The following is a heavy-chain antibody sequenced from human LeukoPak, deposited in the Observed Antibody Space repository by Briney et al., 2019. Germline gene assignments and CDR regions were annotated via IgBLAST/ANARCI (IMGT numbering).Heavy chain of an antibody. CDR3: ARVDCSGGSCYAFDI. D-gene: IGHD2-15*01. CDR1: GGSFSGYY. Sequence: SETLFLTCAVYGGSFSGYYWSWIRQPPGKGLEWIGEINHTGSTNYNPSLKSRVTISVDTSKNQFSLKLSSVTAADTAVYYCARVDCSGGSCYAFDIWGQGTMVTVSS. J-gene: IGHJ3*02. CDR2: INHTGST. V-gene: IGHV4-34*01.